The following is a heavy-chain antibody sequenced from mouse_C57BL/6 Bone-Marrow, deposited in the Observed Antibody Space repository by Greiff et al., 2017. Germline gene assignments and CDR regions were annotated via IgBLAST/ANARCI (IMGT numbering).Heavy chain of an antibody. D-gene: IGHD1-1*01. CDR1: GYTFTNYW. J-gene: IGHJ1*03. V-gene: IGHV1-63*01. CDR3: ARRGLRFYWYFDV. CDR2: IYPGGGYT. Sequence: QVQLKQSGAELVRPGTSVKMSCKASGYTFTNYWIGWAKQRPGHGLEWIGDIYPGGGYTNYNEKFKGKATLTADKSSSTAYMQFSSLTSEDSAIYYCARRGLRFYWYFDVWGTGTTVTVSS.